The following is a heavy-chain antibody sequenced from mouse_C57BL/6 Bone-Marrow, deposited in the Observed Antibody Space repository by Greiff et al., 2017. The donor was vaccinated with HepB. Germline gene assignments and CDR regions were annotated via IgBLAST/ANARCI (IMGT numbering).Heavy chain of an antibody. CDR3: VRGWLLNYYAMDY. Sequence: EVKLVESGGGLVQPKGSLKLSCAASGFSFNTYAMNWVRQAPGKGLEWVARIRSKSNNYATYYADSVKDRFTISRDDSESMLYLQMNNLKTEDTAMYYCVRGWLLNYYAMDYWGQGTSVTVSS. J-gene: IGHJ4*01. CDR1: GFSFNTYA. CDR2: IRSKSNNYAT. V-gene: IGHV10-1*01. D-gene: IGHD2-3*01.